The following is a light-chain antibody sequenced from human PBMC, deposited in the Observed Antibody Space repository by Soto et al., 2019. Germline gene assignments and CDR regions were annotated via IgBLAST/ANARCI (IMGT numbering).Light chain of an antibody. CDR2: KAS. CDR1: QSISSW. CDR3: QQYNSYWT. Sequence: DIQMTQSPSTLSASVRDRVTITCRASQSISSWLAWYQQKPGKAPKLLIYKASSLESGVPSRFSGSGSGTEFSRIISSLQPDDFTTYYCQQYNSYWTFGQGTKVEIK. J-gene: IGKJ1*01. V-gene: IGKV1-5*03.